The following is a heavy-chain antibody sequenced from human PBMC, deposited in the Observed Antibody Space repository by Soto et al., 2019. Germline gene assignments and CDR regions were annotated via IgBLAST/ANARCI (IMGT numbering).Heavy chain of an antibody. J-gene: IGHJ4*02. V-gene: IGHV3-23*01. Sequence: EVQLLESGGGLVQPGGSLRLSCAASGFTFSSYAMSWVRQAPGKGREWGSAISGSGGSTYYADSVKGRFTISRDNSKNTLYLQMNSLRAEYTGVYYCAKDLCIAVDCKLGPAFVYWRQGTLVTVS. D-gene: IGHD6-19*01. CDR2: ISGSGGST. CDR1: GFTFSSYA. CDR3: AKDLCIAVDCKLGPAFVY.